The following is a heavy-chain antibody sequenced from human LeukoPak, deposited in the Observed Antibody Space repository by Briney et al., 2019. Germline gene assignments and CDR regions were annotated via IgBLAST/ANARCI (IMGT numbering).Heavy chain of an antibody. D-gene: IGHD6-13*01. CDR2: INPNSGGT. CDR3: ARVKRAAAGTHTFDY. Sequence: ASVKVSCKASGYTFTGYYMHWVRQAPGQGLEWMGWINPNSGGTNYAQKFQGRVTMTRDTSISTAYMELSSLRSEDTAVYYCARVKRAAAGTHTFDYWGQGTLVTVSS. V-gene: IGHV1-2*02. J-gene: IGHJ4*02. CDR1: GYTFTGYY.